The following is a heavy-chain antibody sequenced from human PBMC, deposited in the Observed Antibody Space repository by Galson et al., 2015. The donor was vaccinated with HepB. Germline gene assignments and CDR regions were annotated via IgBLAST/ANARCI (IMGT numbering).Heavy chain of an antibody. CDR2: IYYSGST. CDR3: AREWGTGYSSSWSGYYGMDV. V-gene: IGHV4-61*01. J-gene: IGHJ6*02. D-gene: IGHD6-13*01. Sequence: SETLSLTCTVSGGSVSSGSYYWSWIRQPPGKGLEWIGYIYYSGSTNYNPSLKSRVTISVDTSKNQFSLKLSSVTAADTAVYYCAREWGTGYSSSWSGYYGMDVWGQGTTVTVSS. CDR1: GGSVSSGSYY.